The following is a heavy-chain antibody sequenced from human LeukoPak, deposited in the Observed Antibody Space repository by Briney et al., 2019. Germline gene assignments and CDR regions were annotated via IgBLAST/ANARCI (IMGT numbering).Heavy chain of an antibody. CDR2: IIPIFGTG. D-gene: IGHD3-3*01. CDR1: GGTFISYA. CDR3: ARGNVRVFEWSDWFDP. J-gene: IGHJ5*02. V-gene: IGHV1-69*05. Sequence: ASVTVSFKASGGTFISYAISWVRQAPGQGLEWMGGIIPIFGTGNYAQKFQGRVTITTDESTSTAYMELSSLRSEDTAVYYCARGNVRVFEWSDWFDPWGQGTLVTVSS.